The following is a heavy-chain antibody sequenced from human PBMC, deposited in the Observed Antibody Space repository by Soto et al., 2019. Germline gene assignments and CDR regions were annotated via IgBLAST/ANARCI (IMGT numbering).Heavy chain of an antibody. CDR1: GFTFSSYW. CDR2: IKQDGSEK. Sequence: GGSLRLSCAASGFTFSSYWMSWVRQAPGKGLEWVANIKQDGSEKYYVDSVKGRFTISRDNARNSLYLQMNSLRAEDTAVYYCARVPARYCSGGTCYSNYYYMDVWGKGTTVTVSS. D-gene: IGHD2-15*01. V-gene: IGHV3-7*01. CDR3: ARVPARYCSGGTCYSNYYYMDV. J-gene: IGHJ6*03.